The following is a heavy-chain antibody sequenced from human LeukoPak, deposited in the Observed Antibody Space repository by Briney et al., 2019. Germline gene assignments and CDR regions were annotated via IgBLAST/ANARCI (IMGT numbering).Heavy chain of an antibody. D-gene: IGHD2-15*01. Sequence: GSLRLSCAASGFTFTNNLMSWIRQPPGKGLEWIGEINHSGSTNYNPSLKSRVTISVDTSKNQFSLKLSSVTAADTAVYYCARSPRLRMGGGSFLDWFDPWGQGTLVTVSS. CDR1: GFTFTNNL. CDR2: INHSGST. J-gene: IGHJ5*02. CDR3: ARSPRLRMGGGSFLDWFDP. V-gene: IGHV4-34*01.